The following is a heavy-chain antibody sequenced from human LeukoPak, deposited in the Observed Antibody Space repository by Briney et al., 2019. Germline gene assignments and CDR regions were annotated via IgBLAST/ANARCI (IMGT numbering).Heavy chain of an antibody. J-gene: IGHJ4*02. CDR3: AREDLDYGDPVD. D-gene: IGHD4-17*01. CDR2: IGTSSTTI. Sequence: GGSLRLSCAASGFTFSSYTMNWVRQPPGKGLEWVSNIGTSSTTIYYADSVKGRFTISRDNAKNSLYLQMNSLRAEDTAVYYCAREDLDYGDPVDWGQGTLVTVSS. V-gene: IGHV3-48*01. CDR1: GFTFSSYT.